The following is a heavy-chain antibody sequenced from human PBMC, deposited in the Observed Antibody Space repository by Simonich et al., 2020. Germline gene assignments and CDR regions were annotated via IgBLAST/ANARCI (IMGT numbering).Heavy chain of an antibody. J-gene: IGHJ3*02. D-gene: IGHD3-22*01. CDR1: GFTFSSYA. Sequence: GGGLVQPGGSLRLSCAASGFTFSSYAMSWVRQAPGKGLEWVSAISGSGGSTYYADSVKGRFTISRDNSKNTLYLQMNSLRAEDTAVYYCAKEIGERITMIVVVIDAFDIWGQGTMVTVSS. CDR3: AKEIGERITMIVVVIDAFDI. V-gene: IGHV3-23*01. CDR2: ISGSGGST.